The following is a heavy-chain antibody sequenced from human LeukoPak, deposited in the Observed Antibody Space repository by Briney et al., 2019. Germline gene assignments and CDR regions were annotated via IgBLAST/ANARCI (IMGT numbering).Heavy chain of an antibody. Sequence: ASVKVSCKASDYNFRHYGFTWVRQAPGQGLEWMGWINPSSGGTKYAQKFQGRVTMTRDTAITTVFMELNRLTSDDTAIYYCASVDVRRYSSNFGVDSWGQGTLLTVST. CDR3: ASVDVRRYSSNFGVDS. J-gene: IGHJ4*02. CDR2: INPSSGGT. V-gene: IGHV1-2*02. CDR1: DYNFRHYG. D-gene: IGHD6-13*01.